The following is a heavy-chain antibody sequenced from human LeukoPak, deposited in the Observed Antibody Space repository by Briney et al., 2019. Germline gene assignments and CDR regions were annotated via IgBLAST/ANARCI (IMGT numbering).Heavy chain of an antibody. CDR3: ASKYCSSTSCPFDP. Sequence: GGSLRLSCAASGFIFSTYNMNWVRQAPGKGLEWVSYISSSSSTIYYADSVKGRFTISRDNAKNSLYLQMNSLRDEDTAVYYCASKYCSSTSCPFDPWGQGTLVTVSS. CDR2: ISSSSSTI. J-gene: IGHJ5*02. V-gene: IGHV3-48*02. D-gene: IGHD2-2*01. CDR1: GFIFSTYN.